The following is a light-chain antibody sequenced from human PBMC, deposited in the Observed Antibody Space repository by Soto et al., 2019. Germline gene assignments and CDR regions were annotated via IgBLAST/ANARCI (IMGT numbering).Light chain of an antibody. J-gene: IGLJ3*02. Sequence: QSALTQPASVSGSPGQSITISCTGPSSDVGGYTYVSWYQQHPGKAPKLLIYDVSNRPSWVSNRFSGSKSGNTASLTISGLQAEDEADYYCRSYTSSSNLEVFGVGTQLNVL. CDR1: SSDVGGYTY. CDR3: RSYTSSSNLEV. CDR2: DVS. V-gene: IGLV2-14*01.